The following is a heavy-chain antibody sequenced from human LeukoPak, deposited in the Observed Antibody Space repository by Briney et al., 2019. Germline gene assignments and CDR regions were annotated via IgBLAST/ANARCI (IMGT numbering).Heavy chain of an antibody. CDR3: ASPPGIAAAGPAFDY. V-gene: IGHV3-30-3*01. D-gene: IGHD6-13*01. CDR2: ISYDGSNK. J-gene: IGHJ4*02. CDR1: GFTFSSYA. Sequence: GGSLRLSCAASGFTFSSYAMHWVRQAPGKGLEWVAVISYDGSNKCYADSVKGRFTISRDNSKNTLYLQMNSLRAEDTAVYYCASPPGIAAAGPAFDYWGQGTLVTVSS.